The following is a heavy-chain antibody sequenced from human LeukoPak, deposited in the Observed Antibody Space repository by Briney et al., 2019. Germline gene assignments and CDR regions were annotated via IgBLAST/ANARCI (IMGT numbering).Heavy chain of an antibody. Sequence: NPSETLSLTCTVSGGSISSSSYYWGWIRQPPGKGLEWIGSIYYSGSTYYNPSLKSRVTISVDTSKNQFSLKLSSVTAADTAVYYCARRPIVVVPAAIVSGFDPWGQGTLVTVSS. CDR2: IYYSGST. D-gene: IGHD2-2*01. CDR1: GGSISSSSYY. CDR3: ARRPIVVVPAAIVSGFDP. V-gene: IGHV4-39*01. J-gene: IGHJ5*02.